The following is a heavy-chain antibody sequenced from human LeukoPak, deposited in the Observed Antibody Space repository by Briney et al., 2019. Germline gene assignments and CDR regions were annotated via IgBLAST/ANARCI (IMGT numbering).Heavy chain of an antibody. D-gene: IGHD4-17*01. CDR1: GFTFSTYW. J-gene: IGHJ4*02. CDR3: AGPYDYGDLSY. V-gene: IGHV3-7*03. CDR2: IDYDGTGM. Sequence: GGSLRLSCAASGFTFSTYWMNWIRQAPGKGLEWVSYIDYDGTGMSYADSVKGRFTISRDNAKKTLYLEMRSLTVEDSAVYYCAGPYDYGDLSYWGQGSLVSVSS.